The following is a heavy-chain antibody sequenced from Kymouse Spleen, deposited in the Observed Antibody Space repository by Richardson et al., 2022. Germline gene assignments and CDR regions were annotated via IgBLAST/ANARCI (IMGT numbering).Heavy chain of an antibody. J-gene: IGHJ2*01. V-gene: IGHV3-20*d01. CDR2: INWNGGST. D-gene: IGHD3-10*01. Sequence: EVQLVESGGGVVRPGGSLRLSCAASGFTFDDYGMSWVRQAPGKGLEWVSGINWNGGSTGYADSVKGRFTISRDNAKNSLYLQMNSLRAEDTALYYCARSMVRGVIIPYWYFDLWGRGTLVTVSS. CDR3: ARSMVRGVIIPYWYFDL. CDR1: GFTFDDYG.